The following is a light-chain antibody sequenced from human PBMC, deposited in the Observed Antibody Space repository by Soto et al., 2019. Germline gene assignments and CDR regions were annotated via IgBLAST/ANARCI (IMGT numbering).Light chain of an antibody. Sequence: AIQLTQAPSSLSASVGDRVTFTCRASQDIGSALAWYQQKSGKAPKLLIYDAANLESGVPPRFSGSGSGTQFTLTISSLQPEDFATYYCQQFNSYPHTFGQGTKLEI. CDR3: QQFNSYPHT. CDR1: QDIGSA. CDR2: DAA. J-gene: IGKJ2*01. V-gene: IGKV1-13*02.